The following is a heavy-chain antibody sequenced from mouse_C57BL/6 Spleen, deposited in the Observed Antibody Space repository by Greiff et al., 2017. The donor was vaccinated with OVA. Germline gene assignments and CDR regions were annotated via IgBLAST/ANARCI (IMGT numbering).Heavy chain of an antibody. CDR2: IHPSDSDT. D-gene: IGHD1-1*01. V-gene: IGHV1-74*01. J-gene: IGHJ3*01. CDR3: AILNYYGRGFAY. Sequence: QVQLQQPGAELVKPGASVKVSCKASGYTFTSYWMHWVKQRPGQGLEWIGRIHPSDSDTNYNQKFKGKATLTVDKSSSTAYMQLSSLTSEDSAVYYCAILNYYGRGFAYWGQGTLVTVSA. CDR1: GYTFTSYW.